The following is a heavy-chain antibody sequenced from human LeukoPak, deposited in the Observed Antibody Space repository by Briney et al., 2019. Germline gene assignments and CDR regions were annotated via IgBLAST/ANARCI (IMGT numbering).Heavy chain of an antibody. Sequence: RGSLRLSCAASGFTFSTYAMSWVRQAPGKGLEWVSALTNTGETTYYADSVKGRFTISRDNSKNTLFLQMNSLSPEDTAVYYCAANGAGTNWHWSYWGQGTLITVSS. CDR3: AANGAGTNWHWSY. D-gene: IGHD1-7*01. CDR2: LTNTGETT. V-gene: IGHV3-23*01. J-gene: IGHJ4*02. CDR1: GFTFSTYA.